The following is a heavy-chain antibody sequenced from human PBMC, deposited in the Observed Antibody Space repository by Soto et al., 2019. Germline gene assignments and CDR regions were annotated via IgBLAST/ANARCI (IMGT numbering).Heavy chain of an antibody. J-gene: IGHJ6*03. Sequence: EVQLVESGGGLVKPGGSLRLSCAASGFTFSSYSMNWVRQAPGKRLEWVSSISSSSSYIYYADSVKGRFTISRDNANNSLYLKMNSLRAEDTALYYCARSGPSTLTKEKAGPKTDLYYYYYYMDVCGKGPTVTVSS. CDR1: GFTFSSYS. V-gene: IGHV3-21*01. D-gene: IGHD4-17*01. CDR3: ARSGPSTLTKEKAGPKTDLYYYYYYMDV. CDR2: ISSSSSYI.